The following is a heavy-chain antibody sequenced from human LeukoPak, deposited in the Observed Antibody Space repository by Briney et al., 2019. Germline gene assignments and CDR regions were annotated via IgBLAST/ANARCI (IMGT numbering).Heavy chain of an antibody. CDR3: AKGVAAVLTGELDY. CDR2: ISYDGSNK. D-gene: IGHD7-27*01. CDR1: GFTFSSYA. J-gene: IGHJ4*02. Sequence: GGSLRLSCAASGFTFSSYAMHWVRQAPGKGLEWVAVISYDGSNKYYADSVKGRFTISRDNSKNTLYLQMNSLRAEDTAVYYCAKGVAAVLTGELDYWGQGTLVTVSS. V-gene: IGHV3-30*04.